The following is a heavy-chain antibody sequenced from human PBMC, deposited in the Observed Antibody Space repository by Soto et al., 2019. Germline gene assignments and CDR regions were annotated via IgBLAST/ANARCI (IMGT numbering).Heavy chain of an antibody. CDR3: SRAKAGGTSLYYYFYGMDV. J-gene: IGHJ6*02. CDR1: GFGYSCYA. V-gene: IGHV3-30-3*01. Sequence: GGSLRLSCAASGFGYSCYAMHWVRQSPGKGLQWVALISFDGNKKYYADSVKGRFTISRDNSKNTLYLQMDSLIPEDTSLYYCSRAKAGGTSLYYYFYGMDVWGQGTTVTVSS. D-gene: IGHD1-26*01. CDR2: ISFDGNKK.